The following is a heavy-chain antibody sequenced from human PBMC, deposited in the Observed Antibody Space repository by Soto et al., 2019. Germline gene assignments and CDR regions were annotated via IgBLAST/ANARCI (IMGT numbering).Heavy chain of an antibody. Sequence: QLQLQESGPGLVKPSETLSLTCTVSGGSISSSSYYWGWIRQPPGKGLEWIGSIYYSGSTYYNPSLKSRVTISVDTSKNQFSLKLSSVTAADTAVYYCARLRAPLVGPTRKALKPERWYWGQGTLVTVSS. J-gene: IGHJ4*02. CDR2: IYYSGST. CDR3: ARLRAPLVGPTRKALKPERWY. D-gene: IGHD1-26*01. V-gene: IGHV4-39*01. CDR1: GGSISSSSYY.